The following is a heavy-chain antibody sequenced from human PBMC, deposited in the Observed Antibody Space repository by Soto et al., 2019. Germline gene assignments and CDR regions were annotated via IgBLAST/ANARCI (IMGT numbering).Heavy chain of an antibody. Sequence: GGSLRLSCAASGFTFSSCSMNWFRQAPGKGLQWFSSISSSSSYINYSDSVKGRFTISRDNAKNPLYLQLNSLRAEDAAVYYCARGARSSGWINYYYYCMDVWGQGATVTVSS. CDR2: ISSSSSYI. D-gene: IGHD6-19*01. CDR1: GFTFSSCS. J-gene: IGHJ6*02. V-gene: IGHV3-21*01. CDR3: ARGARSSGWINYYYYCMDV.